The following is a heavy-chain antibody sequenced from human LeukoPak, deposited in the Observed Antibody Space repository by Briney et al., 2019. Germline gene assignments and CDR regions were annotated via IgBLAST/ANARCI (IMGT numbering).Heavy chain of an antibody. CDR2: IYPGDSDT. CDR3: AREGSYYYGSGSYDAFDI. V-gene: IGHV5-51*01. D-gene: IGHD3-10*01. CDR1: GYSFTSYW. J-gene: IGHJ3*02. Sequence: GESLKISCKGSGYSFTSYWIGWVRQMPGKGLEWMGIIYPGDSDTRYSPSFQGQVTISADKSISTAYLQWSSLKASDTAMYYCAREGSYYYGSGSYDAFDIWGQGTMVPVSS.